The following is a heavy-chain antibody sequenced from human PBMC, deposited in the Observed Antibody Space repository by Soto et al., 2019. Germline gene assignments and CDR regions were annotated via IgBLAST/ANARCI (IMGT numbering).Heavy chain of an antibody. V-gene: IGHV3-23*01. J-gene: IGHJ6*02. D-gene: IGHD3-16*01. CDR3: AKDRIMGSTTFWGMDV. CDR1: GFTFSSYA. Sequence: EVQLLESGGGLVQPGGSLRLSCAASGFTFSSYAMSWVRQAPGKGLEWVSASIGSGGRTYYADSVKGRFTISRDNSKNTLYLHTNSLRVEDAAVYYCAKDRIMGSTTFWGMDVWGQGTTVTVSS. CDR2: SIGSGGRT.